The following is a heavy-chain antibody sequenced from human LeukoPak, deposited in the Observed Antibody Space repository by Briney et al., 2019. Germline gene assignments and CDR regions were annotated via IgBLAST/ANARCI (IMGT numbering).Heavy chain of an antibody. Sequence: GGSLRLSCAASGFTFSNYAMSWVRQAPGRGLEWVSAISASGDRTYYADSVKGRFTISRDNSKNTLYLQMNSLRAEDTAVYSCAKNGEVLSWFDPWGQGTLVTVSS. CDR3: AKNGEVLSWFDP. J-gene: IGHJ5*02. CDR2: ISASGDRT. V-gene: IGHV3-23*01. D-gene: IGHD3-10*01. CDR1: GFTFSNYA.